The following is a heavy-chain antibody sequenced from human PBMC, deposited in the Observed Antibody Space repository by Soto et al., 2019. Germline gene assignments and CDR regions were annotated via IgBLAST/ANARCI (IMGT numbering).Heavy chain of an antibody. CDR3: ARDKGLRFVFLDYYYGMDV. J-gene: IGHJ6*02. V-gene: IGHV3-21*01. CDR2: ISSSSSYI. CDR1: GFTFSSYS. Sequence: GSLRLSCAASGFTFSSYSINWVRHSPLKWREWVSSISSSSSYIYYADSVKGRFTISRDNAKNSLYLQMNSLRAEDTAVYYCARDKGLRFVFLDYYYGMDVWGQGTTVTSP. D-gene: IGHD5-12*01.